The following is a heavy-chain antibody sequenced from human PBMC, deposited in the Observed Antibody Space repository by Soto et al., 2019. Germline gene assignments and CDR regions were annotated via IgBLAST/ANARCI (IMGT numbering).Heavy chain of an antibody. CDR2: ISGSGGST. D-gene: IGHD2-2*01. CDR3: ATHGRCSSISCYVDYYYYMDV. V-gene: IGHV3-23*01. Sequence: GGSLRLSCAASGFTFSSYAMSWVRQAPGKGLEWVSAISGSGGSTYYADSVKGRFTISRDNSKNTLYLQMNSLRAEDTAVYYCATHGRCSSISCYVDYYYYMDVWGKGTTVTVSS. CDR1: GFTFSSYA. J-gene: IGHJ6*03.